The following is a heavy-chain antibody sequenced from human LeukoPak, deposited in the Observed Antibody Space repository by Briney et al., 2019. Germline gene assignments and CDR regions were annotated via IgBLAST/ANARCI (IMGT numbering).Heavy chain of an antibody. D-gene: IGHD1-26*01. V-gene: IGHV3-23*01. CDR3: AKDNLPTYSGSPIDY. CDR1: GFTFSNFA. CDR2: ISGSGRRT. Sequence: GGSLRLSCEATGFTFSNFAMSWVRQAPGKSLEWVSTISGSGRRTSFAESVKGRFSISRDNSKNRLSLQMNSRGAEYTAVYYXAKDNLPTYSGSPIDYWGQGTLVTVSS. J-gene: IGHJ4*02.